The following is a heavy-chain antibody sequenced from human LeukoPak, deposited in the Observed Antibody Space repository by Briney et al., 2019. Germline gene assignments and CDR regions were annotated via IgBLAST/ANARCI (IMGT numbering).Heavy chain of an antibody. D-gene: IGHD6-13*01. CDR1: GGSISSYY. V-gene: IGHV4-59*08. J-gene: IGHJ1*01. CDR2: IYYSGST. Sequence: SETLSLTCTVSGGSISSYYWSWIRQPPGKGLEWIGYIYYSGSTNYNPSLKSRVTISVDTSKNQLSLKLSSVTAADTAVYYCARVAAGIGFFQHWGQGTLVTVSS. CDR3: ARVAAGIGFFQH.